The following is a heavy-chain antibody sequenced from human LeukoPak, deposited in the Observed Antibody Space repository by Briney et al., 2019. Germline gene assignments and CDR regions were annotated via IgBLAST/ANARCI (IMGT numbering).Heavy chain of an antibody. D-gene: IGHD2/OR15-2a*01. V-gene: IGHV4-39*07. J-gene: IGHJ4*02. CDR2: INHSGST. CDR1: GGSISSSSYY. CDR3: ARDSATLDY. Sequence: SETLSLTCTVSGGSISSSSYYWSWIRQPPGKGLEWIGEINHSGSTNYNPSLKSRVTISVDTSKNQFSLKLSSVTAADTAVYYCARDSATLDYWGQGTLVTVSS.